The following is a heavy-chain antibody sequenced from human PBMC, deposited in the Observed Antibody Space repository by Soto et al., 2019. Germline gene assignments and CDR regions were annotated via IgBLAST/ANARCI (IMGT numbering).Heavy chain of an antibody. J-gene: IGHJ2*01. Sequence: QLQLQESGPGLVKPSETLSLTCTVSGGSISSSSYYWGWIRQPPGKGLEWIGCIYYSGSTYYNPSLKSRDTMSVDTSKNQFSLKLSSVTAADTAVYYCARLDWYFDLWGRGTLVIVSP. CDR2: IYYSGST. CDR1: GGSISSSSYY. V-gene: IGHV4-39*01. CDR3: ARLDWYFDL.